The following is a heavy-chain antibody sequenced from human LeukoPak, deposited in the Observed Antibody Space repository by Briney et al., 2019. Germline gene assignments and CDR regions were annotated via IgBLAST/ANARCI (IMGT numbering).Heavy chain of an antibody. V-gene: IGHV3-21*01. Sequence: QGPANELEKVSSISSSSSYIYYADSVKGRFTISRDNAKNSLYLQMNSLRAEDTAVYYCARDYDSSGYYPNWAYWGQGTLVTVSS. D-gene: IGHD3-22*01. CDR2: ISSSSSYI. J-gene: IGHJ4*02. CDR3: ARDYDSSGYYPNWAY.